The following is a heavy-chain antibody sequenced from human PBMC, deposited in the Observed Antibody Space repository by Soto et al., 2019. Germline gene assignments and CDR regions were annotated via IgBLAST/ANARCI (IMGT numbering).Heavy chain of an antibody. CDR3: ARWRDLVTPWSFISGYFQH. CDR2: IYYSGGT. V-gene: IGHV4-39*01. D-gene: IGHD5-12*01. J-gene: IGHJ1*01. CDR1: GGSISSSSYY. Sequence: QLQLQESGPGLVKPSETLSLTCTVSGGSISSSSYYWGWIRQPPGKGLEWIGSIYYSGGTYYNPSLKSRVTISVDTSKNQFSLKLSSVTAADTAVYYCARWRDLVTPWSFISGYFQHWGQGTLVTVSS.